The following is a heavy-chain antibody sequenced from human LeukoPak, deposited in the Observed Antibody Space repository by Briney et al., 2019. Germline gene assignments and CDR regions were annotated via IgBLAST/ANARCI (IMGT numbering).Heavy chain of an antibody. D-gene: IGHD6-6*01. J-gene: IGHJ4*02. V-gene: IGHV3-74*01. CDR1: GFSLSGHW. CDR2: ISPTGSTT. CDR3: ARGPNSNWSGLDF. Sequence: GGSLRLSCTASGFSLSGHWMHWARQLPGKGLVWVSRISPTGSTTSYADSVKGRFTVSRDNAKNTLYLQVNNLRAEDTAVYYCARGPNSNWSGLDFWGQGTLLTVSS.